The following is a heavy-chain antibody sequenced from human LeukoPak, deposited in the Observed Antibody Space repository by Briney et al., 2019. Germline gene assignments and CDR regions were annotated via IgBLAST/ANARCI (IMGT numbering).Heavy chain of an antibody. CDR3: ARVPRKAAAGSYFDY. CDR2: INPNSGGT. CDR1: GYTFTGYY. Sequence: ASVKVSCKASGYTFTGYYMHWVRQAPGQGLEWMGWINPNSGGTNYAQKFQGRVTMTRDTSISTAYMELSRLRSDDTAVYYCARVPRKAAAGSYFDYWGQGTLVTVSS. D-gene: IGHD6-13*01. J-gene: IGHJ4*02. V-gene: IGHV1-2*02.